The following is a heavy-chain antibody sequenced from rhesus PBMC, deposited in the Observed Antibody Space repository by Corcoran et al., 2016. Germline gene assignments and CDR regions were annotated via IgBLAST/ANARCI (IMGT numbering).Heavy chain of an antibody. Sequence: QVQLQESGPGLVKPSEPLSLTCAVSGGPISSSNWLSWIRQPQGKGLEWIGGIYSNSESTNYNPALKSRVTISKDTSKNQFSLKLSSVTAADTAVYYCARRKHPMGWYFDIWGPGTPITISS. V-gene: IGHV4S12*01. CDR3: ARRKHPMGWYFDI. J-gene: IGHJ2*01. D-gene: IGHD2-33*01. CDR2: IYSNSEST. CDR1: GGPISSSNWL.